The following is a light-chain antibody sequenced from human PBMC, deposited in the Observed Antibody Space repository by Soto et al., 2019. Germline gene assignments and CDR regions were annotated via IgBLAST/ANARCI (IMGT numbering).Light chain of an antibody. CDR3: QQYTTCPGT. Sequence: EIVLTHSPATLSLSPGERATLSCRASHSVSGDLAWYHHTPGQAPRLLIYGAAPRAAGTPARSPGTGSGTEFTLTISSLPSEDFGVYYCQQYTTCPGTFGQGTKVDI. CDR1: HSVSGD. CDR2: GAA. J-gene: IGKJ1*01. V-gene: IGKV3-15*01.